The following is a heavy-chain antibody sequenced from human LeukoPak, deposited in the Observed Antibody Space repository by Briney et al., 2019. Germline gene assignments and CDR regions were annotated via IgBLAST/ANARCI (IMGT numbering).Heavy chain of an antibody. CDR3: VRGRGYSYGDNWYFDL. V-gene: IGHV3-74*01. CDR2: IHSDGSST. J-gene: IGHJ2*01. D-gene: IGHD5-18*01. Sequence: GGSLRLSCAASGFTFSSYWMHWVRQAPGKGLVWVSRIHSDGSSTSYADSVRGRFTISRDDAKSTLYLQMNSLRAEDTAVYYCVRGRGYSYGDNWYFDLWGRGTLVTVSS. CDR1: GFTFSSYW.